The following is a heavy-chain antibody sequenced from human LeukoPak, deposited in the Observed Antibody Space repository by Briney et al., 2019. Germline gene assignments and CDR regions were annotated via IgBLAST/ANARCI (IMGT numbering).Heavy chain of an antibody. Sequence: GGSLRLSCAASGYTFSDYWMHWVRQAPGKGLVWVSRVNRDGSSTSYADSVKGRFTVSRDNAKNTLSLQMNSLRAEDTAVYYCARDRSISAAGDTYWGQGTLVTVSS. V-gene: IGHV3-74*01. J-gene: IGHJ4*02. CDR2: VNRDGSST. D-gene: IGHD6-13*01. CDR3: ARDRSISAAGDTY. CDR1: GYTFSDYW.